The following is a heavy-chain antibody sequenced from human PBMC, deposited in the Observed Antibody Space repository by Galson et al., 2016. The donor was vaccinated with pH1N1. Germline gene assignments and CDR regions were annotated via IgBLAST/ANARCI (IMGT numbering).Heavy chain of an antibody. CDR2: INPITGGT. CDR1: GNTFNGYH. V-gene: IGHV1-2*02. D-gene: IGHD2-2*03. CDR3: GFLGYCSIPTCETGMDV. Sequence: SVKVSCKASGNTFNGYHVHWVRQAPGQGLEWLGEINPITGGTNLAPKFQVRVTLTRDMSISTVYMDLSRMRSDDTAIYYCGFLGYCSIPTCETGMDVWGQGTTVTVSS. J-gene: IGHJ6*02.